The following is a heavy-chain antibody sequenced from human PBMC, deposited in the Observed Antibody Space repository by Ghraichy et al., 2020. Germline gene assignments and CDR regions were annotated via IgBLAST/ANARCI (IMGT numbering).Heavy chain of an antibody. V-gene: IGHV4-59*08. CDR2: IYYSGST. Sequence: SETLSLTCTVSGGSISSYYWSWIRQPPGKGLEWIGYIYYSGSTNYNPSLKSRVTISVDTSKNQFSLKLSSVTAADTAVYYCARHHAGSTSWSYYYYYGMDVWGQGTTVTVSS. CDR3: ARHHAGSTSWSYYYYYGMDV. D-gene: IGHD2-2*01. J-gene: IGHJ6*02. CDR1: GGSISSYY.